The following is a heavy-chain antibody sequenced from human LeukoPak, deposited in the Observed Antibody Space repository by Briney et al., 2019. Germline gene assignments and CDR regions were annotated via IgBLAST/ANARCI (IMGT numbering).Heavy chain of an antibody. CDR2: IRYDGSNK. CDR3: AKVGYDYVWGSHRHHDAFDI. Sequence: PGGSLRPSCAASGFTFSSYGMHWVRQAPGKGLEWVAFIRYDGSNKYYADSVKGRFTISRDNSKNTLYLQMNSLRAEDTAVYYCAKVGYDYVWGSHRHHDAFDIWGQGTMVTVSS. J-gene: IGHJ3*02. CDR1: GFTFSSYG. D-gene: IGHD3-16*01. V-gene: IGHV3-30*02.